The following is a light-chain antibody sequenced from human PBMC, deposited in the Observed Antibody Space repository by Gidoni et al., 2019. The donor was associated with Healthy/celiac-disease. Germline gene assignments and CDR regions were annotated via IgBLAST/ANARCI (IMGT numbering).Light chain of an antibody. Sequence: EIVLPQSPGTLSLSPGERATPSCRASQSVSSSYLAWYQQKPGQAPRLLIYGASSRATGIPDRFSGSGSGTDFTLTNSRLEPEDFAVYYCQQYGSSPSTFGGGTKVEIK. J-gene: IGKJ4*01. CDR2: GAS. V-gene: IGKV3-20*01. CDR1: QSVSSSY. CDR3: QQYGSSPST.